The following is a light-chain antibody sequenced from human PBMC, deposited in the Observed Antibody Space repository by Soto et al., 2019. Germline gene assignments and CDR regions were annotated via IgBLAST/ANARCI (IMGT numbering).Light chain of an antibody. V-gene: IGLV1-51*01. CDR1: SSNIGDNY. Sequence: QSVLTQSPSMSAAPGQKVAISCSGSSSNIGDNYVSWYQHVPGTAPKHLIYDDNTRPSGIADRVSGSKSGTSATLGIAGLQAGDEADYYCGTWDTSLSAVVFGGGTKLTVL. J-gene: IGLJ2*01. CDR2: DDN. CDR3: GTWDTSLSAVV.